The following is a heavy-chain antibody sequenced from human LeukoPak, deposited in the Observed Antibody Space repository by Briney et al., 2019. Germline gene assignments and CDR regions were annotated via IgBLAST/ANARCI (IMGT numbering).Heavy chain of an antibody. CDR2: IYYSGST. J-gene: IGHJ4*02. V-gene: IGHV4-59*01. Sequence: SETLSLTCTVSGGSTSSYYWSWIRQPPGKGLEWIGYIYYSGSTNYNPSLKSRVTISVDTSKNQFSLKLSSVTAADTAVYYCARGAPKGWFGELTYYFDYWGQGTLVTVSS. CDR1: GGSTSSYY. CDR3: ARGAPKGWFGELTYYFDY. D-gene: IGHD3-10*01.